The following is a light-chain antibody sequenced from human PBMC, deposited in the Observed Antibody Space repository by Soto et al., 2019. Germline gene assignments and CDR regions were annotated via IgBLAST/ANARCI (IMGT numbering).Light chain of an antibody. Sequence: EVVMTQSPATLSVSPGDGATLSCRASQNVHSNLAWYQQKPGQAPRLLIYDTSTRATDIPFRFSGGGSGTEFTLTISIPQSEDFAVYYCQQYNNWPLTFGGETKVEIK. V-gene: IGKV3-15*01. CDR3: QQYNNWPLT. CDR1: QNVHSN. CDR2: DTS. J-gene: IGKJ4*01.